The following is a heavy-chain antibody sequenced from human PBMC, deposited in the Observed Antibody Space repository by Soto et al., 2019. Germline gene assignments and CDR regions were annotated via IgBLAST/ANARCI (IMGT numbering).Heavy chain of an antibody. J-gene: IGHJ3*02. CDR1: GGSFSGYY. CDR3: ARDFGPIAAAGTEAFDI. Sequence: SETLSLTCAVYGGSFSGYYWSWIRQPRGKGLEWIGEINHSGSTNYNPSLKSRVTISVDTSKNQFSLKLSSVTAADTAVYYCARDFGPIAAAGTEAFDIWGQGTMVTVSS. CDR2: INHSGST. V-gene: IGHV4-34*01. D-gene: IGHD6-13*01.